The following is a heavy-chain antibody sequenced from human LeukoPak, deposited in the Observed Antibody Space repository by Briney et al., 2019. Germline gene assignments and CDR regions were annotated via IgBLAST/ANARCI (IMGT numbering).Heavy chain of an antibody. CDR2: ISSSSSYI. CDR1: GFTFSSYS. J-gene: IGHJ4*02. V-gene: IGHV3-21*01. D-gene: IGHD2-2*01. CDR3: ARDEGDIVVVPAAYDY. Sequence: GGSLRLSCAASGFTFSSYSMNWVRQAPGNGLEWVSSISSSSSYIYYADSVKGRFTISRDNAKNSLYLQMNSLRAEDTAVYYCARDEGDIVVVPAAYDYWGQGTLVTVSS.